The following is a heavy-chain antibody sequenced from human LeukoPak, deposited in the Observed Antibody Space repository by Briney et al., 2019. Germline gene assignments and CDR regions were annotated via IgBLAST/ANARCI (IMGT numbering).Heavy chain of an antibody. CDR2: IKHDGGDK. Sequence: GGSLRLSCAASGFTFTNAWMNWVRQAPGKGLEWVASIKHDGGDKHYVDSVKGRFTIARDSAKNSLNLQMNSLRAEDTAVYYCARGGNYDILTGYIFDYWGQGTLVTVSS. CDR3: ARGGNYDILTGYIFDY. D-gene: IGHD3-9*01. J-gene: IGHJ4*02. V-gene: IGHV3-7*03. CDR1: GFTFTNAW.